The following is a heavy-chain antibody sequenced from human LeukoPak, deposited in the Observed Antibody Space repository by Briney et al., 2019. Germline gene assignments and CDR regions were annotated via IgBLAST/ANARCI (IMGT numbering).Heavy chain of an antibody. D-gene: IGHD5-12*01. CDR2: IYYRGST. V-gene: IGHV4-59*01. CDR1: GGSISSYY. Sequence: PSETLSLTCTVSGGSISSYYWGWIRQPPGKGREWSGYIYYRGSTNYNPPLKSRVPISVHTSKNQSSLKLSPVTAADTAVYYCASLYSGYGVYWGQGTLVTVSS. CDR3: ASLYSGYGVY. J-gene: IGHJ4*02.